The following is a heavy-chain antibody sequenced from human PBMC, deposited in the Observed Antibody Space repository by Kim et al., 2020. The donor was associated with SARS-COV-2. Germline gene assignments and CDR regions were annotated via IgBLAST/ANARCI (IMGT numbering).Heavy chain of an antibody. CDR3: ARDAKGLIHREFDY. CDR1: GFTFSSYA. Sequence: GGSLRLSCAASGFTFSSYAMHWVRQAPGKGLEWVAVISYDGSNKYYADSVKGRFTISRDNSKNTLYLQMNSLRAEDTAVYYCARDAKGLIHREFDYWGQGTLVTVSS. CDR2: ISYDGSNK. J-gene: IGHJ4*02. D-gene: IGHD1-26*01. V-gene: IGHV3-30*04.